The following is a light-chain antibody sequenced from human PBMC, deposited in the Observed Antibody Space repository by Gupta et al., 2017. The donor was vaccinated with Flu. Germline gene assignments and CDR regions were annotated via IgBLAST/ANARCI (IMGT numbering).Light chain of an antibody. Sequence: SITISCTGTSSDVGGYNYVSWYQQHPGKAPKLMIDEVSNRPSGVSNRFSGSKSGNTASLTISGLQAEDEADYYCSSYTTSITWVFGGGTKLTVL. CDR2: EVS. J-gene: IGLJ3*02. V-gene: IGLV2-14*01. CDR1: SSDVGGYNY. CDR3: SSYTTSITWV.